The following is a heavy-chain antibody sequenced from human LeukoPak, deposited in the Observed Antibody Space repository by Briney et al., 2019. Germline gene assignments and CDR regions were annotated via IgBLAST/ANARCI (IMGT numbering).Heavy chain of an antibody. Sequence: SVKVSCKASGGTFSSYTISWVRQAPGQGLEWMGRIIPILGIANYAQKFQGRVTITADKSTSTAYMELSSLRSDDTAVYYCARYDDYGGLNWFDPWGQGTLVTVSS. CDR3: ARYDDYGGLNWFDP. CDR1: GGTFSSYT. J-gene: IGHJ5*02. V-gene: IGHV1-69*02. D-gene: IGHD4-23*01. CDR2: IIPILGIA.